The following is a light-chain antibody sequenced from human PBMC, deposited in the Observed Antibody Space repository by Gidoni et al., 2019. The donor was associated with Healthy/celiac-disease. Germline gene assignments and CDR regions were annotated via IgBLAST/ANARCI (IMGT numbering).Light chain of an antibody. J-gene: IGKJ1*01. Sequence: EIVLTQSPGTLSLSPGESATLSCRASQSVSSSYLAWYQQKPGQAPMLLIYVASRLATGIPDRVSGSGSGTDFTLTISRLEPEDFAVYYCEQYGSQPWTFGQGTKVEIK. CDR1: QSVSSSY. CDR2: VAS. V-gene: IGKV3-20*01. CDR3: EQYGSQPWT.